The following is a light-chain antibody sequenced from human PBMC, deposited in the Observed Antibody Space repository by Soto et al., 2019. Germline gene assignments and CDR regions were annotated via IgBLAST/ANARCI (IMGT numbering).Light chain of an antibody. CDR2: DTS. CDR3: KQRSNWPIT. V-gene: IGKV3-11*01. J-gene: IGKJ5*01. CDR1: QSVNSN. Sequence: ETVMTQSPATLSVSPGERATLSCRASQSVNSNLAWYQQKPGQAPRLLIYDTSNRATGIQARFSGSGSGTDFTLTIRSLEPEDFAVYYCKQRSNWPITFGQGTRLENK.